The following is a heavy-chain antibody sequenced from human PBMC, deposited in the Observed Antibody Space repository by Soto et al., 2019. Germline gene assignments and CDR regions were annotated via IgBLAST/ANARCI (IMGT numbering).Heavy chain of an antibody. CDR3: ARDFQVERSYYYYYGMDV. V-gene: IGHV3-30-3*01. CDR1: GFTFSSYA. D-gene: IGHD1-1*01. CDR2: ISYDGSNK. Sequence: GGSLRLSCAASGFTFSSYAMHWVRQAPGKGLEWVAVISYDGSNKYYADSVKGRFTISRDNSKNTLYLQMNSLRAEDTAVYYCARDFQVERSYYYYYGMDVWGQGTTVTVSS. J-gene: IGHJ6*02.